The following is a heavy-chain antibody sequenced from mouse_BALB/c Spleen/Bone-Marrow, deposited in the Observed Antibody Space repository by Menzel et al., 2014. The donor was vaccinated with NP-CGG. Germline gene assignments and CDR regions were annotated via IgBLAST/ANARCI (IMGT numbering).Heavy chain of an antibody. CDR2: ILPGSVSV. Sequence: QVQLKQSGVELLKPGASMRLSCKATGYTFNTYWIEWVKQRPGHGLEWIGKILPGSVSVMFKGGFKGKATFTADTSSNTAYIQLSSLTSDDSAVYYCARKGYYGMDHWGQGTPVSVSS. CDR3: ARKGYYGMDH. V-gene: IGHV1-9*01. CDR1: GYTFNTYW. J-gene: IGHJ4*01.